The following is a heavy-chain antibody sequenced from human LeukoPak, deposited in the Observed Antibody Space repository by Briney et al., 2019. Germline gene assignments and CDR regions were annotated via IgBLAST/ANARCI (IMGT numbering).Heavy chain of an antibody. CDR1: GFTFSSYS. D-gene: IGHD6-13*01. CDR3: AREARIAGNWFDP. J-gene: IGHJ5*02. Sequence: SGGSLRLSCAASGFTFSSYSMNWVRQAPGKGLEWVSSISSSSSSYIYYADSVKGRFTISRDNAKNSLYLQMNSLRAEDTAVYYCAREARIAGNWFDPWGQGTLVTVSS. CDR2: ISSSSSSYI. V-gene: IGHV3-21*01.